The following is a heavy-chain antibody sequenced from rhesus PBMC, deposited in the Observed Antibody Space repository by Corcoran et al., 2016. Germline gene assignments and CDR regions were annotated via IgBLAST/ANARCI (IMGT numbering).Heavy chain of an antibody. CDR1: GGPISRINW. CDR3: ARESGDV. Sequence: QVQLQESGPGLVKPSETLSLTCAVSGGPISRINWWSGLRPPPGKGLEWFGYISVSSGSTYYNPSLKSRVTISKDTSKNQFSLKLSSVTAADTAVYYCARESGDVWGPGVLVTVSS. J-gene: IGHJ5-1*01. CDR2: ISVSSGST. V-gene: IGHV4S19*01.